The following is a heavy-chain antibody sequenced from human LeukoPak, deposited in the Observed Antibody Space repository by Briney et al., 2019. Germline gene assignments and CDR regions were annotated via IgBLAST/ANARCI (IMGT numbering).Heavy chain of an antibody. J-gene: IGHJ3*02. D-gene: IGHD3-22*01. V-gene: IGHV3-23*01. Sequence: GGSLRLSCAASGFTFSNFLMTWVRQAPGKGPEWVSAISGSGGDTYYADSVKGRFTISRDNSKNTLYLQMNSLRAEDTAVYYCAKDTGSSGYYYISDGFDIWGQGTMVTVSS. CDR2: ISGSGGDT. CDR3: AKDTGSSGYYYISDGFDI. CDR1: GFTFSNFL.